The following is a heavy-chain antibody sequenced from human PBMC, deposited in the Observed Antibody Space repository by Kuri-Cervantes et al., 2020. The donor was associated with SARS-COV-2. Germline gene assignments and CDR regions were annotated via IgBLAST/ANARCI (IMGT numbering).Heavy chain of an antibody. D-gene: IGHD6-19*01. V-gene: IGHV3-7*01. CDR3: AFPISGWYGGAFDI. CDR2: IKQDESEK. J-gene: IGHJ3*02. Sequence: GGSLRLPCAASGFTFSSYWMSWVRQAPGKGLEWVANIKQDESEKYYVDSVKGRFTISRDNAKNSLYLQMNSLRAEDTAVYYCAFPISGWYGGAFDIWGQGTMVTVSS. CDR1: GFTFSSYW.